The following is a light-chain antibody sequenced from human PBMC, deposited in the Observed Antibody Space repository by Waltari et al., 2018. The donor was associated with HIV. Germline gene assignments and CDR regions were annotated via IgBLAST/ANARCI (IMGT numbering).Light chain of an antibody. CDR1: SRDVGGYDY. CDR3: SSYTTSSTV. V-gene: IGLV2-14*03. J-gene: IGLJ1*01. CDR2: DVS. Sequence: QSALTQPASVSGSPGQSITISCTGTSRDVGGYDYVSCYQQHPGKAPKLMIYDVSNRPSGVSNRFSGSKSDNTASLTISGLQAEDEADYYCSSYTTSSTVFGTGTKVTVL.